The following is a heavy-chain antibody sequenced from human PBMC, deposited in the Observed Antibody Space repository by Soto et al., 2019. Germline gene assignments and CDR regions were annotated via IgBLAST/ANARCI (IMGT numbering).Heavy chain of an antibody. CDR3: ARGGEITVVRGRLGLLDY. V-gene: IGHV1-18*01. CDR1: GYTFTSYG. CDR2: ISAYNGNT. D-gene: IGHD3-10*01. Sequence: QVQLVQSGAEVKKPGASVKVSCKASGYTFTSYGISWVRQAPGQGLEWMGWISAYNGNTNYAQKLQGRVTMTTDTSTSQVYMVLRGLRSDYTGGYYCARGGEITVVRGRLGLLDYWGQGTLVTVSS. J-gene: IGHJ4*02.